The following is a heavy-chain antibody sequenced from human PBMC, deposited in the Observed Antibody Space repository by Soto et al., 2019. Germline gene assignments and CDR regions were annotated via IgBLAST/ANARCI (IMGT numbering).Heavy chain of an antibody. D-gene: IGHD6-13*01. CDR3: ARRRYSSSWYDRDYNWSDP. CDR1: GGSFSGYN. CDR2: INHSGST. V-gene: IGHV4-34*01. Sequence: QVQLQEWRAGLLKPSETLSLTCAVYGGSFSGYNWSWIRQPPGKGLEWIGEINHSGSTNYNPSLKSRVTISVDTSKNQFSLKPSSVTAADTAVYYCARRRYSSSWYDRDYNWSDPWRQGTLLTVSS. J-gene: IGHJ5*02.